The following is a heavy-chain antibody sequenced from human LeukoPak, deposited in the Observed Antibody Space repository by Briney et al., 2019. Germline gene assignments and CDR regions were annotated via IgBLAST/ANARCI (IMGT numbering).Heavy chain of an antibody. D-gene: IGHD4-17*01. J-gene: IGHJ4*02. CDR2: ISAYNGNT. CDR3: AALRDYGDLNGHYFDY. V-gene: IGHV1-18*01. CDR1: GYTFTSYG. Sequence: ASVKVSCKASGYTFTSYGISWVRQAPGQGLEWMGWISAYNGNTNYAQKLQGRVTMTTDTSTSTAYMELRSLRSDDTAVYYCAALRDYGDLNGHYFDYWGQGTLVTVSS.